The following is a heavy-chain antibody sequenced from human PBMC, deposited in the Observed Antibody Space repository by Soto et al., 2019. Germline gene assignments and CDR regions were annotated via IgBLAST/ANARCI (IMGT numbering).Heavy chain of an antibody. Sequence: QVQLVQSGAEVKKPGSSVKVSCKASGGTFSSYAISWVRQAPGQGLEWMGGIIPIFGTANYAQKFQGRVTITADEATSTAYMELSSLRSEAAAVYYCSWGWELHSDWFDPWGQGTLVTVSS. CDR1: GGTFSSYA. V-gene: IGHV1-69*12. CDR2: IIPIFGTA. CDR3: SWGWELHSDWFDP. D-gene: IGHD1-26*01. J-gene: IGHJ5*02.